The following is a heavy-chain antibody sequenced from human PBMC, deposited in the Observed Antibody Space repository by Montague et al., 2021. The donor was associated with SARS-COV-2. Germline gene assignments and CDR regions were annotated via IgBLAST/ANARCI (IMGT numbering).Heavy chain of an antibody. V-gene: IGHV4-34*01. CDR2: INISGRT. CDR3: ARARYSSSWYGWKDMDV. CDR1: GGSFSGYY. Sequence: SETLSLTCAVSGGSFSGYYWCWICQPPATGMEWIGEINISGRTNSNPSPKRRVTISVDTSKNQFSLKLSSVTVAATAVYYCARARYSSSWYGWKDMDVWGQGTTVTVSS. D-gene: IGHD6-13*01. J-gene: IGHJ6*02.